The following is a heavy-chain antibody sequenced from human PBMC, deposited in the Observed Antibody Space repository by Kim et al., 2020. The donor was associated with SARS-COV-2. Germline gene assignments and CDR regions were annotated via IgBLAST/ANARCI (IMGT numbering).Heavy chain of an antibody. V-gene: IGHV4-30-2*06. CDR1: GASISSGSYS. CDR3: ARAPYSDYFDY. CDR2: IYQSGGT. Sequence: SETLSLTCDVSGASISSGSYSWSWIRQSPGQGLEWIASIYQSGGTYYTPTLQSRLSISMDRSRNRFSLTLTPVPAAATAVCYCARAPYSDYFDYWGQET. J-gene: IGHJ4*02. D-gene: IGHD4-4*01.